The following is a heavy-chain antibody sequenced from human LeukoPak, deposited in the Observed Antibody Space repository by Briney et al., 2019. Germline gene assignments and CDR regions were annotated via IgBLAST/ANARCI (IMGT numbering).Heavy chain of an antibody. V-gene: IGHV4-59*01. CDR2: IYYSGST. CDR3: ARVSIAAAGYYFDY. J-gene: IGHJ4*02. Sequence: SETLSLTCTVSGGSISSDYWSWIRQPPGKGLEWIGYIYYSGSTNYNPSLKSRVTISVDTSKNQFSLKLSSVTAADTAVYYCARVSIAAAGYYFDYWGQGTLVTVSS. CDR1: GGSISSDY. D-gene: IGHD6-13*01.